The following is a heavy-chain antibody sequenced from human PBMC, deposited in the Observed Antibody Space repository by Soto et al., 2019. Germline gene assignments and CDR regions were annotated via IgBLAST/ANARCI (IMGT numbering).Heavy chain of an antibody. J-gene: IGHJ1*01. Sequence: ASVKVSCKASGYTFTSHGISWVRQAPGQGLEWMGWISAYNGNTNYAQKLQGRVTMTTDTSTSTAYMELRSLTSDDTAVYFCARDGGRYCSTSTCHPSVDWGQGTLVTVS. CDR3: ARDGGRYCSTSTCHPSVD. V-gene: IGHV1-18*01. CDR2: ISAYNGNT. CDR1: GYTFTSHG. D-gene: IGHD2-2*01.